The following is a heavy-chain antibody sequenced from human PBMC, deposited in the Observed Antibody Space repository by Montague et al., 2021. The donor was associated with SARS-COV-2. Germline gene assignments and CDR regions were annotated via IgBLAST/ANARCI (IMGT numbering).Heavy chain of an antibody. J-gene: IGHJ4*02. CDR1: GFSLSTSGMC. V-gene: IGHV2-70*11. Sequence: PALVKPTQTLTLTCTFSGFSLSTSGMCVSWIRQPPGKALEWLARIDWDDDKYYSTSLKTRLTISKDTSKNQVVLTMTNMDPVDTATYYCAGMDAGPTSYDYWGQGTLVTVSS. CDR2: IDWDDDK. CDR3: AGMDAGPTSYDY. D-gene: IGHD2-2*01.